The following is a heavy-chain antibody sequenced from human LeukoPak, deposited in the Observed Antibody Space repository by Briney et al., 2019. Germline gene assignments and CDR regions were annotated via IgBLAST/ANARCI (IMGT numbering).Heavy chain of an antibody. V-gene: IGHV4-34*01. J-gene: IGHJ4*02. Sequence: SETLSLTCAVYGGSFSGYYWSWIRQPPGKGLEWIGEINHSGSTNYNPSLKSRVTISVDTSKNQFYLKLNSVTASDTAVYYCARDPARAESGGTLRLGFDYWGQGTLVTVSS. CDR2: INHSGST. CDR3: ARDPARAESGGTLRLGFDY. CDR1: GGSFSGYY. D-gene: IGHD5-12*01.